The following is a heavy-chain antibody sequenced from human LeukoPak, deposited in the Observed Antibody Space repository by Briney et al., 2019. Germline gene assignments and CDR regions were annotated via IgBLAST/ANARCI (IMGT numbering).Heavy chain of an antibody. CDR3: ASVRRGFGESSKYYAYYYMGV. CDR1: GGSFSGDF. Sequence: PSETLSLTCAVYGGSFSGDFWSWIRQSPGKGLEWIGEINHGGSTTYNPSLQSRVTMSVDTSKNQFSLKLSSVTAADTAVYYCASVRRGFGESSKYYAYYYMGVWGKGTTVTISS. V-gene: IGHV4-34*01. J-gene: IGHJ6*03. D-gene: IGHD3-10*01. CDR2: INHGGST.